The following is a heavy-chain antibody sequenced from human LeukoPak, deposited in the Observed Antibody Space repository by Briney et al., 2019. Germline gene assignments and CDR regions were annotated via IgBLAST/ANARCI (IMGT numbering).Heavy chain of an antibody. CDR3: ARAGYYGSGSYWARGYYYYYMDV. Sequence: ASVKVSFKASVGTFSIYAISWVRQAPGQGLEWMGGIIPIFGSANNAQKFQGRVTITADESTSTAYMELSRLRSDDTAVYYCARAGYYGSGSYWARGYYYYYMDVWGKGTTVTISS. D-gene: IGHD3-10*01. CDR2: IIPIFGSA. CDR1: VGTFSIYA. V-gene: IGHV1-69*13. J-gene: IGHJ6*03.